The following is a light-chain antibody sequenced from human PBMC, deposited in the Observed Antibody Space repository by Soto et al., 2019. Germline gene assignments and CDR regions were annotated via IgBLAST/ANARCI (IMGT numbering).Light chain of an antibody. V-gene: IGKV3-15*01. J-gene: IGKJ1*01. Sequence: EIVLTQSPVTLSLFPGERATLSCRASQSVDGQLAWYQQKPGQAPRLVIYGASSRATGIPARFSGSGSGTDFTLTISSLQSEDFAVYYCQQYNNWPWTFGQGTKVDIK. CDR1: QSVDGQ. CDR3: QQYNNWPWT. CDR2: GAS.